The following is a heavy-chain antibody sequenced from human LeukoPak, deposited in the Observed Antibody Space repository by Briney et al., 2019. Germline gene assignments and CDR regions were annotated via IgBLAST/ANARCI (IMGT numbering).Heavy chain of an antibody. CDR1: GFTFSSYA. D-gene: IGHD3-22*01. J-gene: IGHJ6*02. CDR2: ISGSGGST. CDR3: AREWDQGYYDSSGYWLSYGMDV. V-gene: IGHV3-23*01. Sequence: PGGSLRLSCAASGFTFSSYAMSWVRQAPGKGLEWVSGISGSGGSTHYADSVKDRFTISRDNSKNTLYLQMNSLRAEDTAVYYCAREWDQGYYDSSGYWLSYGMDVWGQGTTVTVSS.